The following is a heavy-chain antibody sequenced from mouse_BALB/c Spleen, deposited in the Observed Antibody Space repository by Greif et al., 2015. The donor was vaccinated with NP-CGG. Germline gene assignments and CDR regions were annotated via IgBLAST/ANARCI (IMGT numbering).Heavy chain of an antibody. Sequence: QVQLQQSGAELVRPGSSVKISCKASGYAFSSYWMNWVKQRPGQGLEWIGQIYPGDGDTNYNGKFKGKATLTADKSSSTAYMQLSSLTSEDSAVYFCARGTTVVATSAMDYWGQGTSVTVSS. D-gene: IGHD1-1*01. CDR2: IYPGDGDT. CDR1: GYAFSSYW. CDR3: ARGTTVVATSAMDY. V-gene: IGHV1-80*01. J-gene: IGHJ4*01.